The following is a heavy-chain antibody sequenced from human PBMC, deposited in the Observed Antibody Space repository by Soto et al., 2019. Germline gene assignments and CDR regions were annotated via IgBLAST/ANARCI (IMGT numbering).Heavy chain of an antibody. CDR1: GFTFSGFF. D-gene: IGHD3-16*02. CDR3: TRDWRLFIH. CDR2: IRQDGSEK. V-gene: IGHV3-7*04. Sequence: GGSLRLSCAASGFTFSGFFMTWVRQAPGKGLEWVANIRQDGSEKNYVDSVRGRFTISRDNAENTLYLQMNNLKAEDTALYYRTRDWRLFIHWSQGALVTVS. J-gene: IGHJ4*02.